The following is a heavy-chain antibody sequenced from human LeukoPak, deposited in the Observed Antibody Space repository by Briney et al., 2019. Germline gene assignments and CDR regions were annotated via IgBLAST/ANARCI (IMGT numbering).Heavy chain of an antibody. D-gene: IGHD1-26*01. J-gene: IGHJ4*02. Sequence: ASVTVSRKASGCTFTHYGFSWVGQPPGQGLEWGGWSSAYNGNTKYAQKLQGRVTMTTDTSTSKAYMELRSLISDDAAVYYCARSLVVPASYYLYWGQGTLVTVSS. CDR2: SSAYNGNT. CDR1: GCTFTHYG. CDR3: ARSLVVPASYYLY. V-gene: IGHV1-18*01.